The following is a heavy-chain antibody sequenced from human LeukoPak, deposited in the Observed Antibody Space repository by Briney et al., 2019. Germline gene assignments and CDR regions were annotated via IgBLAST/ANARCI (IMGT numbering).Heavy chain of an antibody. D-gene: IGHD4-17*01. CDR2: IYYSGST. CDR1: GVSISSYY. V-gene: IGHV4-59*01. J-gene: IGHJ6*02. CDR3: AREHGDYYYGMDV. Sequence: SETLSLTCTVSGVSISSYYWSWIRQPPGKGLEWLGYIYYSGSTNYNPSRKSRVTISLDTSKNQFSLKLSSVTAADTAVYYCAREHGDYYYGMDVWGHGTTVTVSS.